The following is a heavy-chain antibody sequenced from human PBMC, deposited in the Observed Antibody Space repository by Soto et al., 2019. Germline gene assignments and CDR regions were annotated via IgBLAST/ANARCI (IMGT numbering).Heavy chain of an antibody. D-gene: IGHD5-12*01. J-gene: IGHJ4*02. CDR1: GFTFNNYG. V-gene: IGHV3-21*01. CDR2: ITSRSDYI. CDR3: ARVDGYTYPNDY. Sequence: PGGSLRLSCAASGFTFNNYGMIWVRQAPGKGLEWVSSITSRSDYIYYADSLRGRFTISRDNAKNSLYLQMNSLRAEDTAVYYCARVDGYTYPNDYWGQGTLVTVSS.